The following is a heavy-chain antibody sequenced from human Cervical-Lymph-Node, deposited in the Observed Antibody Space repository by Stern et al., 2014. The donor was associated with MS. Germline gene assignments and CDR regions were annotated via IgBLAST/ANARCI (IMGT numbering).Heavy chain of an antibody. CDR2: FDTEDGET. V-gene: IGHV1-24*01. J-gene: IGHJ6*02. Sequence: QVQLVESGAEVKKPGASVKVSCKVSGYTLTELTMHWVRQAPGKGLEWMGGFDTEDGETIYAQKFKGRVTMTEDTSTDTAYMQLSSLRSEDTAVYYCATDRDDFRSGYSAPTKGYGLDVWGQGTTGTVTS. CDR1: GYTLTELT. CDR3: ATDRDDFRSGYSAPTKGYGLDV. D-gene: IGHD3-3*01.